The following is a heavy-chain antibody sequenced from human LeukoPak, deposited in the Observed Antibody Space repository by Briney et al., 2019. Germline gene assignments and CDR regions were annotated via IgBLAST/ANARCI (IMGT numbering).Heavy chain of an antibody. J-gene: IGHJ4*02. CDR1: GFTFSTFA. CDR2: ISYDSTNI. Sequence: GGSLRLSCAASGFTFSTFAMHWVRQAPGKGLQWVALISYDSTNIHYADSVRGRFTISRDNSKNTLYLQMNSLRAEDTTVYYCARDLPPLDYWGQGTLVTVSS. CDR3: ARDLPPLDY. V-gene: IGHV3-30*19.